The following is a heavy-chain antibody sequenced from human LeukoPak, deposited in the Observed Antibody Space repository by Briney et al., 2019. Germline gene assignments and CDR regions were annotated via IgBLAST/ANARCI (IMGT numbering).Heavy chain of an antibody. J-gene: IGHJ4*02. CDR2: INLNSGGT. CDR1: GYTFTDYY. CDR3: ARDAGYCTGGSCWYFDH. Sequence: ASVNVSCKASGYTFTDYYMHWVRQAPGQGLELMCWINLNSGGTNFAQRVQGRVTMTRDTSISTAYMDLSRLISDDTAVYYCARDAGYCTGGSCWYFDHWGQGTLVTVSS. D-gene: IGHD2-15*01. V-gene: IGHV1-2*02.